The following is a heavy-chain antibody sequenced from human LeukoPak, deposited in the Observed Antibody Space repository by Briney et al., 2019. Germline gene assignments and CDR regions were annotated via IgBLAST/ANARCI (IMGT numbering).Heavy chain of an antibody. J-gene: IGHJ4*02. V-gene: IGHV4-4*09. CDR3: ARHEGDYDFWSGYYTPSPYFDY. D-gene: IGHD3-3*01. CDR2: IYTSGTT. CDR1: GGSISSYY. Sequence: PSETLSLTCTVSGGSISSYYWSWIRQPPGKGLEWIGYIYTSGTTNYNPSLKSRVTISVDTSKNQFSLKLSSVTAADMAVYYCARHEGDYDFWSGYYTPSPYFDYWGQGTLVTVSS.